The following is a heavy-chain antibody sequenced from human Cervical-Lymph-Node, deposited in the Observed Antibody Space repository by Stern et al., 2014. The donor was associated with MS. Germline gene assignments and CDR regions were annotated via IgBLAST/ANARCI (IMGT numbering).Heavy chain of an antibody. V-gene: IGHV7-4-1*02. CDR1: GYTFTIYA. J-gene: IGHJ3*02. CDR3: ARGGSTDAFDI. Sequence: VKLVESGSELKKPGASVKVSCKTSGYTFTIYAMNWVRQAPGQGLEWMGWINTNTVNPTYAQGFTGRFVFSLDASVSTAYMQINSLKAEDTAVYYCARGGSTDAFDIWGQGTMVTVSS. CDR2: INTNTVNP. D-gene: IGHD3-16*01.